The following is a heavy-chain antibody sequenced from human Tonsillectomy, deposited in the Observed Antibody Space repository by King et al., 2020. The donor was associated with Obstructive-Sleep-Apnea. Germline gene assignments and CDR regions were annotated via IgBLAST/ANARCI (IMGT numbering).Heavy chain of an antibody. CDR3: AKEGRSSGKAGAFSY. CDR1: GLIFSAYV. V-gene: IGHV3-30*04. CDR2: TSQDESIK. D-gene: IGHD6-19*01. Sequence: VQLVESGGGVVQPGGSLRLSCSASGLIFSAYVMHWVRQAPGKGLEWVAVTSQDESIKVYRESVRGRFTISRDNSENTLFLQMNSLIPEDTATYYCAKEGRSSGKAGAFSYWGQGTLVTVSS. J-gene: IGHJ4*02.